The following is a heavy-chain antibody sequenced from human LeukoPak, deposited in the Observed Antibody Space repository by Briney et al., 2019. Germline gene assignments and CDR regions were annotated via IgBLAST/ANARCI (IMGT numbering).Heavy chain of an antibody. D-gene: IGHD3-10*01. V-gene: IGHV4-38-2*02. Sequence: SETLSLTCTVSGDSISSGNYWGWIRQPPGKGLEWIGSIFHTGSTYFNLSLKSRVTISVDTSKNQFSLKLSSVTAADTAVYYCAKEPGYVGYYYGSGSYSNYWGQGTLVTVSS. CDR1: GDSISSGNY. CDR3: AKEPGYVGYYYGSGSYSNY. J-gene: IGHJ4*02. CDR2: IFHTGST.